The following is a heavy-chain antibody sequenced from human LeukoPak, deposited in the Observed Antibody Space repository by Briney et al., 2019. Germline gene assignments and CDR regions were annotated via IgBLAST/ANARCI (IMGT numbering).Heavy chain of an antibody. CDR1: GYTFTSYG. CDR2: INPSGGST. D-gene: IGHD6-19*01. CDR3: ARDPNGIAVADY. Sequence: GASVKVSCKASGYTFTSYGISWVRQAPGQGLEWMGIINPSGGSTSYAQKFQGRVTMTRDMSTSTVYMELSSLRSEDTAVYYCARDPNGIAVADYWGQGTLVTVSS. J-gene: IGHJ4*02. V-gene: IGHV1-46*01.